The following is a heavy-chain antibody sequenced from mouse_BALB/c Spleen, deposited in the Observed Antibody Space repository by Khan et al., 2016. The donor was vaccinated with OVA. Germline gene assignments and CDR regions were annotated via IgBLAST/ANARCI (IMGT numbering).Heavy chain of an antibody. V-gene: IGHV3-6*02. J-gene: IGHJ4*01. CDR2: ISYDGSN. CDR3: TRGWLLRFAY. Sequence: EVQLQESGPGLVKPSQSLSLTCSVTGYSITSGYNWYWIRQFPGNKLEWMGYISYDGSNNYNPSLKNRISITRDTSKNQSFLKLISVTTEDTATYYCTRGWLLRFAYWGQGTSVTVSS. D-gene: IGHD2-3*01. CDR1: GYSITSGYN.